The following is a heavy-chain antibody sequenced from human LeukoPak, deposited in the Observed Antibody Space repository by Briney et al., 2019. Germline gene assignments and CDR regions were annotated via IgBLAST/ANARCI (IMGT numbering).Heavy chain of an antibody. Sequence: ASVKVSCTASGYTFSTYPMNWVRQAPGQGLEWMGRINPNSGGTNYAQKFQGRVTMTRDTSISTAYMELSRLRSDDTAVYYCARGGGTAMVIYFDYWGQGTLVTVSS. V-gene: IGHV1-2*06. CDR3: ARGGGTAMVIYFDY. J-gene: IGHJ4*02. CDR2: INPNSGGT. D-gene: IGHD5-18*01. CDR1: GYTFSTYP.